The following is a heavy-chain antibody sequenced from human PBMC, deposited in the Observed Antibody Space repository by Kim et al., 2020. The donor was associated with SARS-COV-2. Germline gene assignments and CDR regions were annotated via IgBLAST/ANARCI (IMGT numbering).Heavy chain of an antibody. J-gene: IGHJ4*02. Sequence: GGSLRLSCAASGFTFSSYGMHWVRQAPGKGLEWVAVISYDGSNKYYADSVKGRFTISRDNSKNTLYLQMNSLRAEDTAVYYCARDYYDNYFDYWGQGTLVTVSS. V-gene: IGHV3-33*05. CDR1: GFTFSSYG. D-gene: IGHD3-22*01. CDR3: ARDYYDNYFDY. CDR2: ISYDGSNK.